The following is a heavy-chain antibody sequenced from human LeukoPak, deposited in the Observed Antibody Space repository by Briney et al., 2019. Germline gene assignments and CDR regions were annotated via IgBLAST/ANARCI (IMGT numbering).Heavy chain of an antibody. Sequence: GGSLRLSCAVSVFSFSYYGFHWVRQAPGKGLEWVAVTRFDGSIKQYADSVKGRFTISRDDSKNTLYLQMNFLKSEDTAVYYCARWGGTRQYYFDYWGQGTLVTVSS. J-gene: IGHJ4*02. CDR2: TRFDGSIK. V-gene: IGHV3-33*01. CDR3: ARWGGTRQYYFDY. D-gene: IGHD1-1*01. CDR1: VFSFSYYG.